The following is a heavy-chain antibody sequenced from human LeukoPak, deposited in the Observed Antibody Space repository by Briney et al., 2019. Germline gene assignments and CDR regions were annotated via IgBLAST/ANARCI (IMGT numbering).Heavy chain of an antibody. D-gene: IGHD2-2*01. V-gene: IGHV1-69*13. Sequence: GVSVKVSCKASGGTFSSYAISWVRQAPGQGLEWMGGIIPIFGTANYAQKFQGRVTITADESTSTAYMELSSLRSEDTAVYYCARHLERSIVVAPAAQGDYDAFDIWGQGTMVTVSS. CDR2: IIPIFGTA. CDR3: ARHLERSIVVAPAAQGDYDAFDI. CDR1: GGTFSSYA. J-gene: IGHJ3*02.